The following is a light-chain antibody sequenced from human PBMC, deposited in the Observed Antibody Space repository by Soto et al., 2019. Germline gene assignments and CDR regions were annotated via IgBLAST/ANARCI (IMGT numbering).Light chain of an antibody. J-gene: IGLJ2*01. CDR1: TGAVTSGHY. V-gene: IGLV7-46*01. CDR2: DTS. CDR3: LLSYSGARVV. Sequence: QAVVTQEPSLTVSPGGTVTLTCGSSTGAVTSGHYPYWFQQKPGQAPRTLIYDTSNKHSWTPARFSGSLPGGKAALTLSGAQPEDEAEYYCLLSYSGARVVFGGGTKVTVL.